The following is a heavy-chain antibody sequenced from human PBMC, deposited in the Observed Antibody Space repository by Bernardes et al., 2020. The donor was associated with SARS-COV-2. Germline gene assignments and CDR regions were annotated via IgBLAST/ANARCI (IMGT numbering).Heavy chain of an antibody. Sequence: SETLSLTCTVSGGSISSSSYYWGWIRQPPGKGLEWIGSIYYSGSTYYNPSLKSRVTISVDTSKNQFSLKLSSVTAADTAVYYCARYYYDSSGYYSPADWYFDLWGRGTLVTVSS. V-gene: IGHV4-39*01. CDR2: IYYSGST. J-gene: IGHJ2*01. CDR3: ARYYYDSSGYYSPADWYFDL. D-gene: IGHD3-22*01. CDR1: GGSISSSSYY.